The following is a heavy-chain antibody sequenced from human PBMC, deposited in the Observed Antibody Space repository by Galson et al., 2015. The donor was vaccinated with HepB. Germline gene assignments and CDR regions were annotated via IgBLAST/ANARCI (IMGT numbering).Heavy chain of an antibody. Sequence: SVKVSCKVSGYTLTDLSIHWVRQPPGKGLEWLGGFDPEDGQVFRPQKFQGRVTMTEDTSTDTAYMELSSLISEDTAVYYCTTTSSTDPGVRTLLDYWGQGTLVTVSS. V-gene: IGHV1-24*01. CDR1: GYTLTDLS. D-gene: IGHD3-10*02. J-gene: IGHJ4*02. CDR2: FDPEDGQV. CDR3: TTTSSTDPGVRTLLDY.